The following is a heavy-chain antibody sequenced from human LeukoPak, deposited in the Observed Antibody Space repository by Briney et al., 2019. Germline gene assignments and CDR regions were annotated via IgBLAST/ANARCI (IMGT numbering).Heavy chain of an antibody. CDR3: ARVAEMATAALFDY. Sequence: PSETLSLTRTVSGGSISSYYWSWIRQPPGKGLEWIGYIYYSGSTNYNPSLKSRVTISVDTSKNQFSLKLSSVTAADTAVYYCARVAEMATAALFDYWGQGTLVTVSS. J-gene: IGHJ4*02. D-gene: IGHD5-24*01. CDR1: GGSISSYY. CDR2: IYYSGST. V-gene: IGHV4-59*01.